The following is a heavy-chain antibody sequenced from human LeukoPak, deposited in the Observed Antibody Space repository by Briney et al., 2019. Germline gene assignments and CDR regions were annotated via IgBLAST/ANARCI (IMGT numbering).Heavy chain of an antibody. CDR1: GFTFSSYG. CDR2: IWYDGSNK. V-gene: IGHV3-33*01. Sequence: GGSLRLSCAASGFTFSSYGMHWVRQAPGKGLECVAVIWYDGSNKYYADSVKGRFTISRDNSKNTLYLQMNSLRAEDTAVYYCAREHRRIVVVPAPVDYWGQGTLVTVSS. J-gene: IGHJ4*02. CDR3: AREHRRIVVVPAPVDY. D-gene: IGHD2-2*01.